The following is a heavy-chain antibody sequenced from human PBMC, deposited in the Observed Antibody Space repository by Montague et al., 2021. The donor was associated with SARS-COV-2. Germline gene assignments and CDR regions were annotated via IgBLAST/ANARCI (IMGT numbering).Heavy chain of an antibody. CDR3: ARFPTSYYYDSKAAPATPDAFDI. Sequence: SETLSLTCAVYGGSFSGYYWSWIRQPPGKGLEWIGEINHSGSTKYNPSLKSRVTISVDTSTNQFSLKLSSVTAADTAVYYCARFPTSYYYDSKAAPATPDAFDIWGQGTMVTVSS. V-gene: IGHV4-34*01. CDR2: INHSGST. CDR1: GGSFSGYY. J-gene: IGHJ3*02. D-gene: IGHD3-22*01.